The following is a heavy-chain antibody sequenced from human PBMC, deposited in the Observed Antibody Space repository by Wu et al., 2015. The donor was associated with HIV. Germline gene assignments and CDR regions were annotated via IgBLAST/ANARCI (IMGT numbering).Heavy chain of an antibody. D-gene: IGHD6-19*01. CDR1: GYTFTNYD. J-gene: IGHJ4*02. V-gene: IGHV1-8*01. CDR2: MNPNSGNT. Sequence: QVQLVQSGAEVKKPGASVKVSCKASGYTFTNYDINWVRQATGQGLEWMGWMNPNSGNTGYAQKFRGRVTMTRNTSITTAYLELSRLRSEDTAYFYXARASPGSGWDWGQGTLVTVSS. CDR3: ARASPGSGWD.